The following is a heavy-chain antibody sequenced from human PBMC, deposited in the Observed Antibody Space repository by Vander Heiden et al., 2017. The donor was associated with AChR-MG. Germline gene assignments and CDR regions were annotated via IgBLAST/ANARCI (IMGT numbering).Heavy chain of an antibody. CDR3: AKKITTNDPSDY. V-gene: IGHV3-30*18. Sequence: QVQLVESGGGVVKPGRSLRLSCAASGSTFSSYGMHWVRQAPGKGLEWVAVISHDGSNKYYADSVKGRFTISRDNSKNTLYLQMNSLRAEDTAVYYCAKKITTNDPSDYWGQGTLVTVSS. D-gene: IGHD3-22*01. CDR1: GSTFSSYG. CDR2: ISHDGSNK. J-gene: IGHJ4*02.